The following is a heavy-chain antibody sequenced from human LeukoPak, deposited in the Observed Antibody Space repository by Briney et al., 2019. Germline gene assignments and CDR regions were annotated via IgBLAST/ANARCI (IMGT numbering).Heavy chain of an antibody. CDR1: GFTFITYW. Sequence: GGSLRLSCTASGFTFITYWMSWVRQAPGKGLEWVANIKQDGSEKYYVDSVRGRFTISRDNAKNSLYLQMSSLRVEDTAVYHCARGITSGPRRYDVRNFDYWGQGTPVTVSS. V-gene: IGHV3-7*01. D-gene: IGHD5-12*01. J-gene: IGHJ4*02. CDR2: IKQDGSEK. CDR3: ARGITSGPRRYDVRNFDY.